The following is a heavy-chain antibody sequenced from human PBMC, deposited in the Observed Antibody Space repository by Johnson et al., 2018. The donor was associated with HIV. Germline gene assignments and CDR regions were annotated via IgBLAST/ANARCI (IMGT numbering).Heavy chain of an antibody. D-gene: IGHD1-26*01. CDR2: IGTAGDT. V-gene: IGHV3-13*01. CDR3: ARADRDSGTYHDAFDI. CDR1: GFTFSSYD. J-gene: IGHJ3*02. Sequence: MQLVESGGGLVKPGGSLRLSCAASGFTFSSYDMHWVRQATGKGLEWVSAIGTAGDTYYPGSVKGRFTISRENAKNSLYLQMNSLTVEDTALYYCARADRDSGTYHDAFDIWGQGTMVTVSS.